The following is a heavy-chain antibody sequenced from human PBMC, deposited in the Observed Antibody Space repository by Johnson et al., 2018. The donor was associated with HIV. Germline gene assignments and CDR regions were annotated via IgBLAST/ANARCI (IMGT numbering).Heavy chain of an antibody. D-gene: IGHD3-22*01. Sequence: EQLVESGGGLVQPGGSLRLSCAASGFTFSSYWMSWVRQAPGKGLEWVANIKQDGSEKYYVDSVKGRFTISRDNAKNSLYLQMNSLIAEDTAVYYCARGRGTYYYDSSGYYSRRVGAFDIWGQGTMVTVSS. V-gene: IGHV3-7*01. J-gene: IGHJ3*02. CDR3: ARGRGTYYYDSSGYYSRRVGAFDI. CDR1: GFTFSSYW. CDR2: IKQDGSEK.